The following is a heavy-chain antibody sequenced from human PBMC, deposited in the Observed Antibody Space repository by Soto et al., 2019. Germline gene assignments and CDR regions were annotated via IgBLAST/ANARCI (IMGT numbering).Heavy chain of an antibody. V-gene: IGHV3-30*18. J-gene: IGHJ4*02. D-gene: IGHD2-15*01. Sequence: GGSLRLSCAASGFTFSSYGMHWVRQAPGKGLEWVAVISYDGSNKYYADSVKGRISISRDRSKNTLYLQMNSLRAEDTAVYYCAKTVVVAATRGDDLFDYWGQGTLVTVSS. CDR1: GFTFSSYG. CDR2: ISYDGSNK. CDR3: AKTVVVAATRGDDLFDY.